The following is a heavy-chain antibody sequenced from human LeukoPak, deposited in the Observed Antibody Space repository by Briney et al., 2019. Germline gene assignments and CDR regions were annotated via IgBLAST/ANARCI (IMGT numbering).Heavy chain of an antibody. J-gene: IGHJ4*02. V-gene: IGHV5-51*01. CDR2: IYPGDSDT. Sequence: AGESLKISCKSSGYSFTIYWIGWVRQMPGKGLEWMGIIYPGDSDTRYSPSFQGQVTISADKSISTAYLQWSSLKASDTAMYYCAANRHNWNDPFDYWGQGTLVTVSS. CDR1: GYSFTIYW. D-gene: IGHD1-20*01. CDR3: AANRHNWNDPFDY.